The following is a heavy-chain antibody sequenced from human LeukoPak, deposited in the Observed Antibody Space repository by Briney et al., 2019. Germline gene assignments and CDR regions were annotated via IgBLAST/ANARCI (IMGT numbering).Heavy chain of an antibody. CDR2: IWYDGSNK. CDR3: ARDLAYDSGGYSLDY. J-gene: IGHJ4*02. CDR1: GFTFSSYR. D-gene: IGHD3-22*01. Sequence: PGRSLRLSCAASGFTFSSYRMHWVRQAAAKGLEGVAVIWYDGSNKYYADCVNGGFTISRQNSKNTLYLQMNSLRAEDTAVYYCARDLAYDSGGYSLDYWGQGTLV. V-gene: IGHV3-33*01.